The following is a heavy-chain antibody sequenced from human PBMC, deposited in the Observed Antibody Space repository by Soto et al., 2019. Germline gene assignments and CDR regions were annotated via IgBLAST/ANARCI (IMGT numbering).Heavy chain of an antibody. D-gene: IGHD1-26*01. Sequence: SETLSLTCTVSGGSISSYYWSWIRQPPGKGLEWIGYIYHSGSSNYNPSLKSRVTILLDTSKNQLSLKLSSVTAADTAVYYCAREGGSYFHRGRNPHYWGQGTLVTVTS. CDR3: AREGGSYFHRGRNPHY. J-gene: IGHJ4*02. CDR1: GGSISSYY. V-gene: IGHV4-59*12. CDR2: IYHSGSS.